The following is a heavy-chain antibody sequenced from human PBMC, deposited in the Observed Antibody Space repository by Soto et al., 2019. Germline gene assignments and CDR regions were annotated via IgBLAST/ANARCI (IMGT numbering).Heavy chain of an antibody. J-gene: IGHJ6*02. V-gene: IGHV3-23*01. D-gene: IGHD5-18*01. CDR3: AKDLDPVPRGYSYGMDV. CDR2: ISGSGGST. Sequence: VGSLRLSCAASGFTFSSYAMSWVRQAPGKGLEWVSAISGSGGSTYYADSVKGRFTISRDNSKNTLYLQMNSLSAEDTAVYSCAKDLDPVPRGYSYGMDVWGQGATVTVSS. CDR1: GFTFSSYA.